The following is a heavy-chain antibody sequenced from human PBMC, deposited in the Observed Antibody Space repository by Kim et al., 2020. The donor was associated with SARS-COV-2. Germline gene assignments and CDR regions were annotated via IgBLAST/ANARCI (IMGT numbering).Heavy chain of an antibody. J-gene: IGHJ4*02. V-gene: IGHV3-23*01. CDR3: AKDWTIVVVPAAHNPYYFDY. CDR2: ISGSGGST. D-gene: IGHD2-2*01. Sequence: GGSLRLSCAASGFTFSSYAMSWVRQAPGKGLEWVSAISGSGGSTYYADSVKGRFTISRDNSKNTLYLQMNSLRAEDTAVYYCAKDWTIVVVPAAHNPYYFDYWGQGTLVTVSS. CDR1: GFTFSSYA.